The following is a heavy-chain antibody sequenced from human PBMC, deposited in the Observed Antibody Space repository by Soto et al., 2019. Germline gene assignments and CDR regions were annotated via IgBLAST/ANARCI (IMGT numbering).Heavy chain of an antibody. J-gene: IGHJ6*02. CDR2: VDPTDSYT. V-gene: IGHV5-10-1*01. CDR1: GYSFTSYW. Sequence: EVQLVQSGAEVKKPGESLRISCKGSGYSFTSYWISWVRQMPGKGLEWMGRVDPTDSYTNYSPSFQGHVTISADKSXXXXXXXXXXXXXXXXXXXXXXXXXXXXXXXXXMDVWGQGTTVTVSS. CDR3: XXXXXXXXXXXXMDV.